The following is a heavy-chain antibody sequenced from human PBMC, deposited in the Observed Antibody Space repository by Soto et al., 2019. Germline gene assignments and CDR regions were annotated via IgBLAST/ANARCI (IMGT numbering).Heavy chain of an antibody. CDR2: ISGSGRNT. V-gene: IGHV3-23*01. D-gene: IGHD3-22*01. Sequence: EVQLLESGGGLVQPGGSLRLSCAASGFTFSTYAISWVRQAPGQGLEWVSSISGSGRNTYYTDSVKGRFAISRDNSRNTLFLQMSILRAEDTAVYYCAKDDSSSLGMDVWGQGTTVTVSS. CDR3: AKDDSSSLGMDV. CDR1: GFTFSTYA. J-gene: IGHJ6*02.